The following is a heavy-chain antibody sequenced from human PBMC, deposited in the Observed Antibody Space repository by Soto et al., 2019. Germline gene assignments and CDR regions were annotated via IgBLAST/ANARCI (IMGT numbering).Heavy chain of an antibody. D-gene: IGHD6-19*01. CDR1: GSTFTSYG. V-gene: IGHV1-18*04. Sequence: ASVMFSSNASGSTFTSYGISWVRQAPAQGLEWMGWISAYNGNTNYAQKLQGRVTMTTDTSTSTAYMELRSLRSDDTAVYYCAREIAVAGNWGVYYYYYGMDVWGQGTTVTVSS. J-gene: IGHJ6*02. CDR3: AREIAVAGNWGVYYYYYGMDV. CDR2: ISAYNGNT.